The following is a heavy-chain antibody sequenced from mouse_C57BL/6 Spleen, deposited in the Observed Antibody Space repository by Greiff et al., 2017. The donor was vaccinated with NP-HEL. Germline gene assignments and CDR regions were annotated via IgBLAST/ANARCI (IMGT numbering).Heavy chain of an antibody. V-gene: IGHV1-52*01. Sequence: VQLQQPGAELVRPGSSVKLSCKASGYTFTSYWMHWVKQRPIQGLEWIGNIDPSDSETHYNQKFKDKATLTVDKASSTAYMQLSSLTSEDSAVYYCVGDYDGYFDVWGTGTTVTVSS. CDR2: IDPSDSET. D-gene: IGHD2-4*01. CDR3: VGDYDGYFDV. J-gene: IGHJ1*03. CDR1: GYTFTSYW.